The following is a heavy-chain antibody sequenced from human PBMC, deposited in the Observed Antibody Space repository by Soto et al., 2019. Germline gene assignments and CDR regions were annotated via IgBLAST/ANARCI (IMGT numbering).Heavy chain of an antibody. CDR2: IYSGGST. V-gene: IGHV3-53*01. CDR3: ARGPYYYGSGRSGGFDY. CDR1: GFSVSSNY. J-gene: IGHJ4*02. D-gene: IGHD3-10*01. Sequence: AGGSLRLSCAASGFSVSSNYMSWVRQAPGKGLEWVSVIYSGGSTYYADSVKGRFTISRDNSKNTLYLQMNSLRAEDTAVYYCARGPYYYGSGRSGGFDYWGQGXLVTVSS.